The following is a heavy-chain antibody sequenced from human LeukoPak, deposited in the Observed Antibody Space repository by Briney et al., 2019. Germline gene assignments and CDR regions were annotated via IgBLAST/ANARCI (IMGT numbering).Heavy chain of an antibody. CDR3: ARLTGVWPPHWFDP. CDR2: IYYSGST. Sequence: SETLSLTCTVSGGSISSGGYYWSWIRQHPGKGLEWIGYIYYSGSTYYTPSLKNRVTISVATSKNQFSLKLNSVTAADTAVYYCARLTGVWPPHWFDPWGQGTLVTVSS. J-gene: IGHJ5*02. V-gene: IGHV4-31*03. CDR1: GGSISSGGYY. D-gene: IGHD2-8*01.